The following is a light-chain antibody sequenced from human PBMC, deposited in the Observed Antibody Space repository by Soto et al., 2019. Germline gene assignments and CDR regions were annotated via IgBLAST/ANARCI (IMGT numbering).Light chain of an antibody. CDR3: QQYGSSSWT. V-gene: IGKV3-20*01. CDR2: GAS. J-gene: IGKJ1*01. Sequence: EIVLTQSPGTLSLSPGERATLSCRASQSVSSSYLAWYQQKPGQAPRLLIYGASSRATGIPDWFSGSGSGTDFTLTISRLEPEDFAVYYCQQYGSSSWTFGQGTKVEIK. CDR1: QSVSSSY.